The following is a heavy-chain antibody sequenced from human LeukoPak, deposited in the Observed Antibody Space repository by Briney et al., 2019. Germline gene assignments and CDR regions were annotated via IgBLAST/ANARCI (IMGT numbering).Heavy chain of an antibody. CDR3: VKARGVDH. J-gene: IGHJ4*02. D-gene: IGHD3-10*01. V-gene: IGHV3-64D*06. CDR1: GFIFSPYA. CDR2: ISSEGKTT. Sequence: GGSLRLSCSASGFIFSPYAMHWVRQAPGKGLEYVSSISSEGKTTYYADSVKGRFTISRDNSKNMLYLQMNSLRPEDTVVYYCVKARGVDHGGQGTLVTVS.